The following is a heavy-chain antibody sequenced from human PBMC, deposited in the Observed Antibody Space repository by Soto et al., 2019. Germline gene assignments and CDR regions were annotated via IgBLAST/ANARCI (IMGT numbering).Heavy chain of an antibody. CDR2: INPNSGGT. D-gene: IGHD3-3*01. Sequence: ASVKVSCKASGYTFTGYYIHWVRQAPGQGLEWMGWINPNSGGTNYAQKFQGRVTMTRDTSISTAYMELSRLRSDDTAVYYCARTFGVVTPSNYGMDVWGQGPTVTVYS. V-gene: IGHV1-2*02. CDR3: ARTFGVVTPSNYGMDV. J-gene: IGHJ6*02. CDR1: GYTFTGYY.